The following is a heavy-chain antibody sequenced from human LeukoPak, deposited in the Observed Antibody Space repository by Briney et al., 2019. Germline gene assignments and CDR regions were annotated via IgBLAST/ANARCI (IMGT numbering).Heavy chain of an antibody. Sequence: GGSLRLSCEGSGFTFNRYWMSWVRQAPGKGLEWVANIKEDGGEKYHVDSVKGRFTISRDNAKNSVYLQMNSLRVKDTAVYYCARDWNYYNYFEYWGQGTLVTVSS. CDR2: IKEDGGEK. V-gene: IGHV3-7*04. CDR3: ARDWNYYNYFEY. D-gene: IGHD3-10*01. CDR1: GFTFNRYW. J-gene: IGHJ4*02.